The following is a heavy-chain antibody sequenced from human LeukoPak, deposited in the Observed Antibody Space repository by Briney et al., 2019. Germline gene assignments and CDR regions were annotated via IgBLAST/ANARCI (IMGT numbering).Heavy chain of an antibody. CDR1: GGSFSGYF. D-gene: IGHD3-22*01. CDR2: INHRGGT. J-gene: IGHJ4*02. Sequence: SETLSLTCAVYGGSFSGYFWNWIRQPPGKGLEWIGEINHRGGTNYNPTLKSRVTISVDTSKNQFSLKLSSVTAADTAVYYCARGRYYYDSSGCFYFDYWGQGTLVTVSS. CDR3: ARGRYYYDSSGCFYFDY. V-gene: IGHV4-34*01.